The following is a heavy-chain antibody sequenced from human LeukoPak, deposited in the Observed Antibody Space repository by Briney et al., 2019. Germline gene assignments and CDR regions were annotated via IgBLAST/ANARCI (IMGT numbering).Heavy chain of an antibody. CDR3: ARDSLKIYGDYVFDY. J-gene: IGHJ4*02. D-gene: IGHD4-17*01. CDR2: INPRGGST. CDR1: GYTFIDYY. V-gene: IGHV1-46*01. Sequence: ASVKVSCKASGYTFIDYYMHWVRQAPGQGLEWMGIINPRGGSTIYAQDFQGRVTLTRDTSTSTAYMELSSLRSEDTAVYYCARDSLKIYGDYVFDYWGQGTLVTVSS.